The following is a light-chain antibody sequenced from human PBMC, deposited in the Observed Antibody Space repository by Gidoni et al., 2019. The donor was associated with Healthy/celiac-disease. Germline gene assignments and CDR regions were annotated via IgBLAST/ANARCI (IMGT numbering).Light chain of an antibody. CDR1: KSVSSSY. Sequence: DIVFTQIQASLSLSPGESATLSCGARKSVSSSYLAWYQQKPGLAPRLLSYDAYRRATGIPDRCRGGGAGKDFTLTISRLEPEDFGEYYSEQYGSSLTFGGGTKVEIK. J-gene: IGKJ4*02. V-gene: IGKV3D-20*01. CDR2: DAY. CDR3: EQYGSSLT.